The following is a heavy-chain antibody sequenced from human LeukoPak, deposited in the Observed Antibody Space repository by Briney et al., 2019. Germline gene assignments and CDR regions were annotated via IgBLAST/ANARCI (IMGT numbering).Heavy chain of an antibody. V-gene: IGHV3-7*01. CDR1: GFTFSSYW. Sequence: PGGSLRLSCAASGFTFSSYWMTWVRQAPGKGLEWVANIHQDGSETYYVDSVKGRFTISRDSAKNSLYLQMNSLRAEDTAVYYCTRGPLDDFREQYYFNYWGQGTLVTVSS. CDR2: IHQDGSET. CDR3: TRGPLDDFREQYYFNY. D-gene: IGHD3-3*01. J-gene: IGHJ4*02.